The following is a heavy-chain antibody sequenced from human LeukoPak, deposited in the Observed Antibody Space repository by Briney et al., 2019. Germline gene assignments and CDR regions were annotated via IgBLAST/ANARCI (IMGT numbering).Heavy chain of an antibody. Sequence: GGSLRLSCAASGFTFSSYAMSWVRQAPGKGLEWVSAISGSGGSTYYADSVKGRFTISRDNSKNTLYLQVNSLRAEDTAVYYCEVFPGPLSHDAFDIWGQGTMVTVSS. D-gene: IGHD2-8*01. V-gene: IGHV3-23*01. CDR2: ISGSGGST. J-gene: IGHJ3*02. CDR1: GFTFSSYA. CDR3: EVFPGPLSHDAFDI.